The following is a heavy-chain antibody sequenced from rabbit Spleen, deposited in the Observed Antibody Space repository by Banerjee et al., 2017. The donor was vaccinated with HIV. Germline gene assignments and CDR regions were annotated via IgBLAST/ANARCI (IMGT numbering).Heavy chain of an antibody. J-gene: IGHJ3*01. CDR1: GFSFSSNYY. Sequence: QEQLVESGGGLVKPGASLTLICTASGFSFSSNYYMCWVRQAPGKGLEWIGCIYTGSDYTYYASWAKGRFTISKTSSTTVTLQMTSLTAADTATYFCARGYYNYGYGTYGYATISRLDLWGQGTLVTVS. V-gene: IGHV1S45*01. D-gene: IGHD6-1*01. CDR2: IYTGSDYT. CDR3: ARGYYNYGYGTYGYATISRLDL.